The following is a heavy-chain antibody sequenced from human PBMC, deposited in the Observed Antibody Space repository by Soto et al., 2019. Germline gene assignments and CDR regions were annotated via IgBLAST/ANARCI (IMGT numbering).Heavy chain of an antibody. CDR2: ISYDGSNK. V-gene: IGHV3-30-3*01. J-gene: IGHJ4*02. Sequence: QVQLVESGGGVVQPGRSLRLSCAASGFTFSSYAMHWVRQAPGKGLEWVAVISYDGSNKYYADSVKGRFTISRDNSKNTLYLQMNSLRAEDTAVYYCARGLTTVTTGDLLRLGLLVFDYWGQGTLVTVSS. D-gene: IGHD4-17*01. CDR1: GFTFSSYA. CDR3: ARGLTTVTTGDLLRLGLLVFDY.